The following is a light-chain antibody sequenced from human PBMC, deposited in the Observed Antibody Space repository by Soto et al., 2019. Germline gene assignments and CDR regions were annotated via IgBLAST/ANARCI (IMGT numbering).Light chain of an antibody. CDR1: NIGDKD. CDR2: DSS. CDR3: QVWDSRRDHSV. Sequence: SYVLAQPPSVSVAPRQTARITGGGNNIGDKDVHWYQQKPGQAPVLVVYDSSDRPSGIPERFSGSNSGNTATLTISGVEAGDEADYYCQVWDSRRDHSVFGGGTKLTVL. V-gene: IGLV3-21*02. J-gene: IGLJ3*02.